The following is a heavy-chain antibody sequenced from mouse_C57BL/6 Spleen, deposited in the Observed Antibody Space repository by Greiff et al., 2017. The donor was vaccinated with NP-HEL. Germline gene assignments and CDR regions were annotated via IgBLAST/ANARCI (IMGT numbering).Heavy chain of an antibody. CDR2: ISSGSSTI. CDR3: ARRGLYYGYYYAMDY. D-gene: IGHD2-2*01. V-gene: IGHV5-17*01. J-gene: IGHJ4*01. CDR1: GFTFSDYG. Sequence: EVHLVESGGGLVKPGGSLKLSCAASGFTFSDYGMHWVRQAPEKGLEWVAYISSGSSTIYYADTVKGRFTISRATANNTLFLQMTSLRSEDTAMYYWARRGLYYGYYYAMDYWGQGTSVTVSS.